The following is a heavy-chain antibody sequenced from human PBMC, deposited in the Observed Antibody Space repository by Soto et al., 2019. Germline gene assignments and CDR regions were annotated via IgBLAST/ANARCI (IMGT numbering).Heavy chain of an antibody. CDR1: GYSFTQYA. J-gene: IGHJ6*02. CDR2: THTANGNT. D-gene: IGHD1-20*01. CDR3: ARDKITQGAHFLQFGMEV. Sequence: GATVKVSCKASGYSFTQYAIHWVRQAPGRSLEWLGRTHTANGNTKYSQKFQGRVTFSRDTSATTAYMGLSSLRSEIAALYYCARDKITQGAHFLQFGMEVWGQCTTVTVSS. V-gene: IGHV1-3*04.